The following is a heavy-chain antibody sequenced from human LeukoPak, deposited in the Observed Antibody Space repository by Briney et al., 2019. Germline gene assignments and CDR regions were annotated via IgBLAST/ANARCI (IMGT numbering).Heavy chain of an antibody. V-gene: IGHV3-7*01. CDR2: IKQDGSEK. CDR3: AGRAGDYVWGSYRYYMDV. CDR1: GFTFSSYW. J-gene: IGHJ6*03. D-gene: IGHD3-16*02. Sequence: GGSLRLSCAASGFTFSSYWMSWVRQAPGKGLEWVANIKQDGSEKYYVDSVKGRFTISRDNAKNSLYLQMNSLEAEETAGFYFAGRAGDYVWGSYRYYMDVWGKGPTVTISS.